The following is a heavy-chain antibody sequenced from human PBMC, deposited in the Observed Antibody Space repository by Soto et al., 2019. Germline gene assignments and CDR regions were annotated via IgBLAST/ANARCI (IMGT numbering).Heavy chain of an antibody. J-gene: IGHJ4*02. CDR2: IYSGGST. CDR1: GFTVSSNY. D-gene: IGHD3-10*01. Sequence: LRLSCTASGFTVSSNYMIWVRQAPGKGLEWVSVIYSGGSTYYADSVKGRFTISRDNSKNTLYLQMNSLRAEDTAVYYCASDTMVRGVIGYYWGQGTLVTVSS. V-gene: IGHV3-53*01. CDR3: ASDTMVRGVIGYY.